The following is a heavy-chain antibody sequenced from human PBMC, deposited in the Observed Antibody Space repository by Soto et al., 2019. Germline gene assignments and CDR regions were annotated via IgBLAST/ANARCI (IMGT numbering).Heavy chain of an antibody. CDR2: ISGSGGST. V-gene: IGHV3-23*01. Sequence: GGSQRLSSAASGFTCDEYAMSWVRQSPGKGLEWVSSISGSGGSTYYADSVKGRFTISRDNSKNTLYLQMNSLRAEDTAVYYCAKAPSGYKYYFDYWGQGTLVTVSS. J-gene: IGHJ4*02. CDR3: AKAPSGYKYYFDY. D-gene: IGHD5-12*01. CDR1: GFTCDEYA.